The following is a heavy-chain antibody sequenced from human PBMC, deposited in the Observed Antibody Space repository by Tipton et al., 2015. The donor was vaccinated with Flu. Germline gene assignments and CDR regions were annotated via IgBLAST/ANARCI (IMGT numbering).Heavy chain of an antibody. Sequence: TLSLTCTVSGDSISSYYWSWIRQTAGKGLEWIGRIYAGGATNYNPSLKSRVSISMDTSSNHFSLKLSSVAAADTAIYYCARDGKSDAFDIWSQGTMVTVSS. D-gene: IGHD1-26*01. J-gene: IGHJ3*02. V-gene: IGHV4-4*07. CDR1: GDSISSYY. CDR2: IYAGGAT. CDR3: ARDGKSDAFDI.